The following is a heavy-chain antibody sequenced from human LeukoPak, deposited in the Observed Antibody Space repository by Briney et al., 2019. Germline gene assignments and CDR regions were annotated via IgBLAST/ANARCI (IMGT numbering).Heavy chain of an antibody. CDR1: GYTFTSYG. Sequence: ASVKVSCKASGYTFTSYGISWVRQAPGQGLEWMGWISTYNGNTNYAQKLQGRVTTTTDTSTSTAYMEVRSLRSDDTAVYYCARVGGGYSSGWNFDYWGQGTLVTVSS. CDR2: ISTYNGNT. V-gene: IGHV1-18*01. CDR3: ARVGGGYSSGWNFDY. J-gene: IGHJ4*02. D-gene: IGHD6-19*01.